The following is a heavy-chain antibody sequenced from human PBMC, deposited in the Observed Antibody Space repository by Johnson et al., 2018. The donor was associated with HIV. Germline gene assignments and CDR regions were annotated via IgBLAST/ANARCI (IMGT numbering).Heavy chain of an antibody. D-gene: IGHD6-13*01. Sequence: QVQVVESGGGVVQPGRSLRLSCAASGFTFSSYGMHWVRQAPGKGLDWVAVISYDGSNQYYADSVKGRFTISRDNSKNTLYLQMNSLRAEDTAVYYCARDRVAAAVDAFDIWGQGTMVTVSS. CDR3: ARDRVAAAVDAFDI. CDR2: ISYDGSNQ. V-gene: IGHV3-30*03. J-gene: IGHJ3*02. CDR1: GFTFSSYG.